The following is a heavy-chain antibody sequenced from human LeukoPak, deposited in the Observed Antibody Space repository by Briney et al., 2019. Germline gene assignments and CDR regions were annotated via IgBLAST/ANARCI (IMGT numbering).Heavy chain of an antibody. CDR2: ISTSGRTK. J-gene: IGHJ4*02. CDR3: ARDPSRRYSSSWYDDY. D-gene: IGHD6-13*01. CDR1: GFTFSGFD. Sequence: GGSLRLSCAASGFTFSGFDMNWVRQAPGRGLEWISYISTSGRTKYYADSVKARFTISRDNAKNSLFLQMNSLRAEDTAVYYCARDPSRRYSSSWYDDYWGQGTLVTVSS. V-gene: IGHV3-48*03.